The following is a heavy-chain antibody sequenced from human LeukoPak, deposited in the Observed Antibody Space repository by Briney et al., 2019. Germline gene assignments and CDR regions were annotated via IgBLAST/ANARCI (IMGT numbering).Heavy chain of an antibody. Sequence: ASVTVSCKVSGYMFTELPIHWVRQTPAIGLEWMGGFDPADGEPVYAKNFKDRLTMTEDTSTETAYMELRGLGSEDTAVYYCTAGPDCSSTSCLFEFWGQGTLVTVSS. J-gene: IGHJ4*02. CDR1: GYMFTELP. CDR3: TAGPDCSSTSCLFEF. V-gene: IGHV1-24*01. D-gene: IGHD2-2*01. CDR2: FDPADGEP.